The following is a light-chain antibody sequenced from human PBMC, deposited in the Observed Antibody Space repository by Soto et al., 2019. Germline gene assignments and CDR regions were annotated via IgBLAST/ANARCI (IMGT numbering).Light chain of an antibody. J-gene: IGLJ1*01. V-gene: IGLV2-23*02. CDR1: SIDVGTYDL. CDR3: CSYAGSSTYV. CDR2: EVT. Sequence: QSALTEPASVSGSPGQSVTVACAGTSIDVGTYDLVSWYQQHPGRAPKLMIYEVTKRPSGVSNRFSGSKSGNTASLTISGLQPEDEADYYCCSYAGSSTYVFGIGTKVTVL.